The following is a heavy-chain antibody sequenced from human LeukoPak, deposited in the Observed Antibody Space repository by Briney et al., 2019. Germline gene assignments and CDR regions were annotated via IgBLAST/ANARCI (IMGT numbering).Heavy chain of an antibody. Sequence: PGGSLRLSCAASGFTFSSYGMHWVRQAPGKGLEWVAVISYDGSNKYYADSVKGRFTISRDNSKNTLYLQMNSLRAEDTAVYYCAKDSGGLLYPNYYYYYMDVWGKGTTVTVSS. D-gene: IGHD3-10*01. V-gene: IGHV3-30*18. CDR1: GFTFSSYG. J-gene: IGHJ6*03. CDR3: AKDSGGLLYPNYYYYYMDV. CDR2: ISYDGSNK.